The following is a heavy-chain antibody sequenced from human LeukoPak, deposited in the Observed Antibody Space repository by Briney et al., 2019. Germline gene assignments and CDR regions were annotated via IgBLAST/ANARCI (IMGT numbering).Heavy chain of an antibody. CDR1: GYTFTGYY. V-gene: IGHV1-2*06. CDR2: INPNSGGT. Sequence: ASVKVSCKASGYTFTGYYMHWVRQAPGQGLEWMGRINPNSGGTNYAQKFQGRVTMTRDTSISTAYMELSRLRSDDTAVYYCARAAAGTMGAFDIWRQGTMVTVSS. D-gene: IGHD6-13*01. J-gene: IGHJ3*02. CDR3: ARAAAGTMGAFDI.